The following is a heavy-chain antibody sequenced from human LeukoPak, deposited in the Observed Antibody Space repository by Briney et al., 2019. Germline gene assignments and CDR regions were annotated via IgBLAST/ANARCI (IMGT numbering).Heavy chain of an antibody. D-gene: IGHD1-26*01. Sequence: GGSLRLSCVASGFTFSDYSMIWVRQASGKGLEWVANIKQDGSEKYYVDSVKGRFTISRDNAKNSLYLQMNSLRAEDTAVYYCATAPSGSYFDYWGQGTLVTVSS. CDR1: GFTFSDYS. CDR2: IKQDGSEK. CDR3: ATAPSGSYFDY. J-gene: IGHJ4*02. V-gene: IGHV3-7*03.